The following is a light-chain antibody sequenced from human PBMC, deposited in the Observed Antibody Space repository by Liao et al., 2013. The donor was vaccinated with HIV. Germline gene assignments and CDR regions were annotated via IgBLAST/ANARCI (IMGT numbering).Light chain of an antibody. CDR3: QVWDSSTDWV. CDR1: KLGDKY. V-gene: IGLV3-1*01. CDR2: YDS. Sequence: SYELTQPPSVSVSPGQTASITCSGDKLGDKYACWYQQKPGQAPVLVILYDSDRPSGIPERFSGSNSGNTATLTISRVEAGDEADYYCQVWDSSTDWVFGGGTNLAV. J-gene: IGLJ3*02.